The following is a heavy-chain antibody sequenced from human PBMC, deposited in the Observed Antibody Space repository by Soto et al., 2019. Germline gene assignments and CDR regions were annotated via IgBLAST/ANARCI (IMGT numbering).Heavy chain of an antibody. J-gene: IGHJ3*02. Sequence: GGSLRLSCAASGFTFSSYSMNWVRQAPGKGLEWVSYISSSSSTIYYADSVKGRFTISRDNAKNSLYLQMNSLRAEDTAVYYCARDSYGSGSYYPTPYAFDIWGQGTMVTVSS. CDR3: ARDSYGSGSYYPTPYAFDI. D-gene: IGHD3-10*01. CDR1: GFTFSSYS. CDR2: ISSSSSTI. V-gene: IGHV3-48*01.